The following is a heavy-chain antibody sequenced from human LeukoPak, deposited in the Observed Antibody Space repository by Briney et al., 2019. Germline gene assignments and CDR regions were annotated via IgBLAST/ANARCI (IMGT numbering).Heavy chain of an antibody. V-gene: IGHV1-2*06. Sequence: ASVKASCTASVYTFTGYYMHWVRQAPEQGLKCMVRINPNSGGTNYAQKFQGRVTMTRDTSISTDYMELSRLRSEDTAVYYCARPSFGYFDWLLNYWGQGTLVTVSS. D-gene: IGHD3-9*01. CDR1: VYTFTGYY. CDR3: ARPSFGYFDWLLNY. J-gene: IGHJ4*02. CDR2: INPNSGGT.